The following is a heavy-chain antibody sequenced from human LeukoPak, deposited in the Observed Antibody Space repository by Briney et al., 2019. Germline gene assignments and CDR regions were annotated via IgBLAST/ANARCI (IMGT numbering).Heavy chain of an antibody. J-gene: IGHJ5*02. CDR2: IIPISGTA. CDR3: ARAVGVVPAAISPLGYNWFDP. D-gene: IGHD2-2*01. V-gene: IGHV1-69*05. CDR1: GGTFSSYA. Sequence: ASVKVSCKASGGTFSSYAISWVRQAPGQGLEWMGRIIPISGTANYAQKFQGRVTITTDESTSTAYMELSSLRSEDTAVYYCARAVGVVPAAISPLGYNWFDPWGQGTLVTVSS.